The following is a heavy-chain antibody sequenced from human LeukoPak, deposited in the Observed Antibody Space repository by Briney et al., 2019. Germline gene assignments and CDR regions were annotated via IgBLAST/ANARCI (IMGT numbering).Heavy chain of an antibody. D-gene: IGHD3-16*01. CDR1: GYSFTDYY. J-gene: IGHJ5*02. CDR3: ARADRLHGGPYLIGP. CDR2: INPNSGGT. V-gene: IGHV1-2*02. Sequence: ASVRVSCKTSGYSFTDYYMHWVRQAPGQGVEWMGWINPNSGGTNSAQKFQGRVTMTRDTSITTVYMEVNWLTSDDTAIYYCARADRLHGGPYLIGPWGQGTLVTVSS.